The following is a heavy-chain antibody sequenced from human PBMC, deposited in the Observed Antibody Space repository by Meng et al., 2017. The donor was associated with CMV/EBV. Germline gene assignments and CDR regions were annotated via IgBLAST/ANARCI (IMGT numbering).Heavy chain of an antibody. Sequence: GGSLRLSCAASGFTFSSYGMHWVRQAPGQGLEWVAVIWYDGSNKYYADSVKGRFTISRDNSKNALYLQMNSLRAEDTAVYYCAKVSSAYDFWSGLFGMDVWGQGTTVTVSS. J-gene: IGHJ6*02. CDR3: AKVSSAYDFWSGLFGMDV. D-gene: IGHD3-3*01. CDR1: GFTFSSYG. V-gene: IGHV3-33*06. CDR2: IWYDGSNK.